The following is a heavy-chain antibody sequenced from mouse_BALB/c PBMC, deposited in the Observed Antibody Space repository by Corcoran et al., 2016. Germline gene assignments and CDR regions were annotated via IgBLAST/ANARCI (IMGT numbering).Heavy chain of an antibody. Sequence: QIQLVQSGPELKKPGETVKISCKASGYTFTNYGMNWVKQAPGKGLKWMGWINTYTGEPTYADDFKGRFAFSLVTSASTAYLQINNLINEDTATYFCAREPYAMDYWGQGISVTVSS. CDR3: AREPYAMDY. CDR2: INTYTGEP. V-gene: IGHV9-3-1*01. J-gene: IGHJ4*01. CDR1: GYTFTNYG.